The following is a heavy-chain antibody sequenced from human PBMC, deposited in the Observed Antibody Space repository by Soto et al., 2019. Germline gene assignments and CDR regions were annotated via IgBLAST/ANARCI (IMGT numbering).Heavy chain of an antibody. Sequence: QVQLQESGPGLVKPSQTLSLTCTVSGGSISSGGHYWSWIRQLPGKGLEWIGYIYYTGSTYYSPYLKSRVTTSADTSKNQFSLKLSSVTAADTAVYYCARVSVGGFFDFWGQGTLVTVSS. CDR2: IYYTGST. CDR3: ARVSVGGFFDF. D-gene: IGHD3-16*01. J-gene: IGHJ4*02. CDR1: GGSISSGGHY. V-gene: IGHV4-31*03.